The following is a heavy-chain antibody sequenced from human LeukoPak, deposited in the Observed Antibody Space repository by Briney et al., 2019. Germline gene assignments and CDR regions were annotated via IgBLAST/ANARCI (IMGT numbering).Heavy chain of an antibody. D-gene: IGHD2-21*02. Sequence: GASVKVSCKAYGYTFNAYGVTWVRQAPGQGPEWMGWISAYNGNTNYVQKFRGRVTMTIDTSTRTVYMELRSLRYDDTAVYYCARLSLSRGGDAYWGQGTLVTVSS. V-gene: IGHV1-18*01. J-gene: IGHJ4*02. CDR3: ARLSLSRGGDAY. CDR2: ISAYNGNT. CDR1: GYTFNAYG.